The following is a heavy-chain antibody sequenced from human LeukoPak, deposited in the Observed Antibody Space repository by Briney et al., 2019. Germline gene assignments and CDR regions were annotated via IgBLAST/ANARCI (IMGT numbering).Heavy chain of an antibody. Sequence: SVKVSCKASGYTFSSYAISWVRQAPGQGLEWMGRIIPILGIANYAQKFQGRVTITADKSTSTAYMELSSLRSEDTAVYYCARDTLYGSGSYSDYWGQGTLVTVSS. V-gene: IGHV1-69*04. J-gene: IGHJ4*02. CDR1: GYTFSSYA. CDR2: IIPILGIA. D-gene: IGHD3-10*01. CDR3: ARDTLYGSGSYSDY.